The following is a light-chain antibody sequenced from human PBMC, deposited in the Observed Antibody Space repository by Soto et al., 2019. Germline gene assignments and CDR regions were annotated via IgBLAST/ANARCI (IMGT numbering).Light chain of an antibody. V-gene: IGKV3-11*01. CDR2: DAS. CDR3: HKRSPSLT. Sequence: EIVLTQSPATLSLSPGERATLSCRASQSVSSYLAWYQQKPGQAPRLLIYDASTRATGIPARFSGSGSGTDFTITISQLEPADISVYHWHKRSPSLTFGAGTKVDIK. J-gene: IGKJ3*01. CDR1: QSVSSY.